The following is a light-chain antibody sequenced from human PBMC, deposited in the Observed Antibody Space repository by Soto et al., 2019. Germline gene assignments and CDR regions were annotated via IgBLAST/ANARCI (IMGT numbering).Light chain of an antibody. Sequence: SMLTQSPSESGTPGQRVTISCSGRSSNIGSNTVNWYQQLPGTAPKLLIYGNNQRPSGVPDRFSGSKSGTSASLAISGLQSGDEADYYCAAWDDGLNGYVFATGTKVTVL. CDR2: GNN. CDR3: AAWDDGLNGYV. CDR1: SSNIGSNT. J-gene: IGLJ1*01. V-gene: IGLV1-44*01.